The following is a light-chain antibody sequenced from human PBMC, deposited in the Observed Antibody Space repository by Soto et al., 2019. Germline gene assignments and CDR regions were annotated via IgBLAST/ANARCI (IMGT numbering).Light chain of an antibody. J-gene: IGKJ1*01. CDR1: QSVSSGS. Sequence: EIVLTQSPGSLSLSPGERATLSCRASQSVSSGSLAWYQQKPGQAPRLLIYGVASRATGIPDRFSGSGSETVFTLSISRLEPEDFALYFCQQYDTSPWTFGRGTRLEIK. V-gene: IGKV3-20*01. CDR3: QQYDTSPWT. CDR2: GVA.